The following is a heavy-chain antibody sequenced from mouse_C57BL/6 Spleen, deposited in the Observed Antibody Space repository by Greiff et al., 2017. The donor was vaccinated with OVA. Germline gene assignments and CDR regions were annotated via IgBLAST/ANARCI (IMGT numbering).Heavy chain of an antibody. V-gene: IGHV1-39*01. CDR3: ARGPSITTVVDRYFDV. Sequence: EVKLQESGPELVKPGASVKISCKASGYSFTDYNMNWVKQSNGKSLEWIGVINPNYGTTSYNQKFKGKATLTVDQSSSTAYMQLNSLTSEDSAVYYCARGPSITTVVDRYFDVWGTGTTVTVSS. J-gene: IGHJ1*03. CDR2: INPNYGTT. D-gene: IGHD1-1*01. CDR1: GYSFTDYN.